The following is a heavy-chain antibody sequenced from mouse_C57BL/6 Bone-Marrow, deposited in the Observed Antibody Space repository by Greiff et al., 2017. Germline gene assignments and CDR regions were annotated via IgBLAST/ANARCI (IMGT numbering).Heavy chain of an antibody. CDR1: GYTFTSYW. D-gene: IGHD3-3*01. CDR2: IDPSDSYT. Sequence: QVQLQQPGAELVMPGASVKLSCKASGYTFTSYWMHWVQQRPGQGLEWIGEIDPSDSYTNYNQKFKGKSTLTVDKSSSTAYMQLSSLTSEDSAVYYCARPGRSDAMDYWGQGTSVTVSS. V-gene: IGHV1-69*01. J-gene: IGHJ4*01. CDR3: ARPGRSDAMDY.